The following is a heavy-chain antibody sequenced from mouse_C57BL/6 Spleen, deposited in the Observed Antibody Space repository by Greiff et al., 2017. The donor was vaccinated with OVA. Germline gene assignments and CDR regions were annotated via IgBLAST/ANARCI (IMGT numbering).Heavy chain of an antibody. V-gene: IGHV1-53*01. Sequence: QVQLQQSGTELVKPGASVKLSCKASGYTFTSYWMHWVKQRPGQGLEWIGNINPSNGGTNYNEKFKSKATLTVDKSSSTAYMQLSSLTSEDSGVDYCARSGVLRGFAYWGQGTLVTVSA. D-gene: IGHD1-1*01. CDR3: ARSGVLRGFAY. CDR1: GYTFTSYW. J-gene: IGHJ3*01. CDR2: INPSNGGT.